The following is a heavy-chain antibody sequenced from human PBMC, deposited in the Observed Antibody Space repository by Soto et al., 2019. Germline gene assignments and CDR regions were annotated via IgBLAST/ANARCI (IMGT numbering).Heavy chain of an antibody. CDR3: AKADPESVTTYYYYYYYMDV. Sequence: GGSLRLSCAASGFTFSSYAMSWVRQAPGKGLEWVSAISGSGGSTYYADSVKGRFTISRDNSKNTLYLQMNSLRAEDTAVYYCAKADPESVTTYYYYYYYMDVWGKGTTVTVSS. D-gene: IGHD4-17*01. V-gene: IGHV3-23*01. J-gene: IGHJ6*03. CDR2: ISGSGGST. CDR1: GFTFSSYA.